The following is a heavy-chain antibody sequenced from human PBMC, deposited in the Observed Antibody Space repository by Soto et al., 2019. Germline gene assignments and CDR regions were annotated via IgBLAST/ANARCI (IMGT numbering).Heavy chain of an antibody. J-gene: IGHJ2*01. Sequence: ASVKVSCKVSGYTLTELSMHWVRQAPGKGLEWMGGFDPEDGETIYAQKFQGRVTMTEDTSTDTAYMELSSLRSEDTAVYYCASRGGGRGYWYFDLWGRGTLVTVSS. D-gene: IGHD2-15*01. V-gene: IGHV1-24*01. CDR3: ASRGGGRGYWYFDL. CDR2: FDPEDGET. CDR1: GYTLTELS.